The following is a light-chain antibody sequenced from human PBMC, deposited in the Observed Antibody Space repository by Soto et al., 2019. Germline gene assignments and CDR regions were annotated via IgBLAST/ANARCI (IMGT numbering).Light chain of an antibody. CDR3: QQLTSNPLT. CDR1: QGITNY. CDR2: AAS. V-gene: IGKV1-9*01. J-gene: IGKJ4*01. Sequence: DIHLTQSPSFLSASVEDRVTITCRASQGITNYLAWYQQKPGKAPNLLIYAASTLQGGVPSRFSGSGSGTDFTLTIISLQPEDFATYYCQQLTSNPLTFGGGTKVEIK.